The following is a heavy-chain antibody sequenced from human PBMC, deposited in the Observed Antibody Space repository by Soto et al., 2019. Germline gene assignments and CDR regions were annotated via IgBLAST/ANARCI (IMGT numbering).Heavy chain of an antibody. CDR2: VYYSGTT. Sequence: SETLSLTCPVSGGSVSNKTYYWSWIRQPPGKRLEWIGYVYYSGTTNYNPSLKSRVTISVDLSKNQFSLRLSSVTTADTALYYCARTTAVPNTLRSRYFFDYWGQGTLVTVSS. D-gene: IGHD4-17*01. CDR3: ARTTAVPNTLRSRYFFDY. V-gene: IGHV4-61*01. J-gene: IGHJ4*02. CDR1: GGSVSNKTYY.